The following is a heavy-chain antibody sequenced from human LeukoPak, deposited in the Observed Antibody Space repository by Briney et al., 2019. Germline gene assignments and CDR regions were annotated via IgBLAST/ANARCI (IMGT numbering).Heavy chain of an antibody. CDR1: GYTFTSYG. CDR3: ARGPRITLIRGGQWYYYMDV. D-gene: IGHD3-10*01. V-gene: IGHV1-46*01. J-gene: IGHJ6*03. Sequence: ASVRVSCKASGYTFTSYGISWVLQAPGQGLEWMGLINPSGGSTNYAQKFQGRVTMTRDTSTSTVYVELSSLRSEDTAVYHCARGPRITLIRGGQWYYYMDVWGKGTTVTISS. CDR2: INPSGGST.